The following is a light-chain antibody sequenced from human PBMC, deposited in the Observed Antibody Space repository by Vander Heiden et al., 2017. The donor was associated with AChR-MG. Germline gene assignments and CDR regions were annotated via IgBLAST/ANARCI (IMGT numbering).Light chain of an antibody. CDR2: GAS. CDR3: QQYNNWPRT. CDR1: QSVGSN. Sequence: EIVMTQSPATLSVSPGERATLSCRASQSVGSNLAWYQQKPGQAPRLLIYGASTRATGIPARFSGSGSGAEFTLTISSLQSEDVALYYCQQYNNWPRTFGQGTKLEIK. J-gene: IGKJ2*01. V-gene: IGKV3-15*01.